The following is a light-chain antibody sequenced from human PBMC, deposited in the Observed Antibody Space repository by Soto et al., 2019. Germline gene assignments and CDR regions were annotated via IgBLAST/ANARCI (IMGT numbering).Light chain of an antibody. CDR1: QSVTSSN. CDR3: QQRDDWPLT. V-gene: IGKV3-11*01. CDR2: GAS. J-gene: IGKJ4*01. Sequence: EIVLTQSPATLSLSPGERATLSCRANQSVTSSNLAWYQQKPGQAPRLLMHGASNRATGIPTRFSGSGSGTEFTLTISSLESEDFAVYYCQQRDDWPLTFGGGTKVDIK.